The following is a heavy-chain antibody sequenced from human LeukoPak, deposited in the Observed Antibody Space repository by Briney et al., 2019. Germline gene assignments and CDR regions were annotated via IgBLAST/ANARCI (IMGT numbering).Heavy chain of an antibody. J-gene: IGHJ4*02. V-gene: IGHV1-2*02. D-gene: IGHD6-19*01. CDR2: INPNSGGT. CDR1: GYTFTGYY. Sequence: ASVKVTCKASGYTFTGYYMHWVRQAPGQGLEWMGWINPNSGGTNYAQKFQGRVTMTRDTSISTAYMELSRLRSDDTAVYYCARGLIAVADPIDYWGQGTLVTVSS. CDR3: ARGLIAVADPIDY.